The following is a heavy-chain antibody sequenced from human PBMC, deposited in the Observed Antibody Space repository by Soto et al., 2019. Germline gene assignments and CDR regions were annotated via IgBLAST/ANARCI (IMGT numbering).Heavy chain of an antibody. D-gene: IGHD2-15*01. CDR3: ARRGVEYYGMDL. J-gene: IGHJ6*02. CDR2: IIPIFGTA. CDR1: GGTFSSYA. V-gene: IGHV1-69*06. Sequence: QVQLVQSGAEVKKPGSSVKVSCKASGGTFSSYAISWVRQAPGQGLEWMGGIIPIFGTANYAQKLQGRVTITGDKSTSTAYKQLSSLRSEDTAVYYCARRGVEYYGMDLWGQGTTVTVS.